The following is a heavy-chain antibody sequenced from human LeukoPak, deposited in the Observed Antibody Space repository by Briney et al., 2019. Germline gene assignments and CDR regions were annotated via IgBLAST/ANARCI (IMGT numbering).Heavy chain of an antibody. V-gene: IGHV1-69*04. CDR3: ARDMAYYYDSSGDSFDY. D-gene: IGHD3-22*01. CDR1: GGTFSSYA. CDR2: IIPILGIA. Sequence: SVKVSCKASGGTFSSYAIIWVRQAPGQGLEWMGRIIPILGIANYAQKFQGRVTITADKSTSTAYMELSSLRSEDTAVYYCARDMAYYYDSSGDSFDYWGQGTLVTVSS. J-gene: IGHJ4*02.